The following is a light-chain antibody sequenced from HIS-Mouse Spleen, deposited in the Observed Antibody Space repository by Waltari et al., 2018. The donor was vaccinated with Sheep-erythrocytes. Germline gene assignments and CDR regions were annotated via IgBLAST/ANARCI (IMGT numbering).Light chain of an antibody. CDR1: ALPKKY. CDR2: EDS. V-gene: IGLV3-10*01. J-gene: IGLJ3*02. CDR3: YSTDSSGNHSNWV. Sequence: SYELTPPPSVSVSPGQTARITCSGAALPKKYAYWYQQKSGQAPVLVIYEDSKRPSGIPERFSGSSSGTMATLTISGAQVEDEADYYCYSTDSSGNHSNWVFGGGTKLTVL.